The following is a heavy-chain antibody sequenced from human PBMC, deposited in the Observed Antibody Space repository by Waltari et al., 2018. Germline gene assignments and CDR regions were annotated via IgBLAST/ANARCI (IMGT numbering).Heavy chain of an antibody. J-gene: IGHJ5*02. V-gene: IGHV4-59*01. Sequence: QVQLQESGPGLVKPSETLSLTCTVSGGSISSYYWSWIRQPPGKGLEWIGYIYYRGSTNYHPSLRSRVTISVDTSKNQFSLKLSSVTAADTAVYYCARVSRKGATRWFDPWGQGTLVTVSS. CDR2: IYYRGST. CDR3: ARVSRKGATRWFDP. D-gene: IGHD1-26*01. CDR1: GGSISSYY.